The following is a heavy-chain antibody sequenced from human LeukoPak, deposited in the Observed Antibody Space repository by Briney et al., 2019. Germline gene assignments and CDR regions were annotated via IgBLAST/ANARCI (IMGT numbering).Heavy chain of an antibody. V-gene: IGHV4-34*01. D-gene: IGHD6-19*01. CDR3: ARKEQWLPHDAFDI. Sequence: SETLSLTCAVYGGSFSGYYWSWIRQPPGKGLEWIGEINHSGSTNYNPSLKSRVTISVDASKNQFSLKLSSVTAADTAVYYCARKEQWLPHDAFDIWGQGTMVTVSS. CDR2: INHSGST. J-gene: IGHJ3*02. CDR1: GGSFSGYY.